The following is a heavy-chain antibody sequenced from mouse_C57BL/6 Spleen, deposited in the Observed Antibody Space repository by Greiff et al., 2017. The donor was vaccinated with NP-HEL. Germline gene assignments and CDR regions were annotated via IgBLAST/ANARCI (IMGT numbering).Heavy chain of an antibody. Sequence: VQLQQSGAELVKPGASVKMSCKASGYTFTSYWITWVKQRPGQGLEWIGDIYPGSGSTNYNEKFKSKATLTVDTSSSTAYMQLSSLTSEDSAVYYCARHGNYYAMDYWGQGTSVTVSS. CDR1: GYTFTSYW. D-gene: IGHD2-1*01. J-gene: IGHJ4*01. CDR2: IYPGSGST. CDR3: ARHGNYYAMDY. V-gene: IGHV1-55*01.